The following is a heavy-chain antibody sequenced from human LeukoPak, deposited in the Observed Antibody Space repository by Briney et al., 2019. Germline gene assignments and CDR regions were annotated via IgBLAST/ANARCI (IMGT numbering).Heavy chain of an antibody. V-gene: IGHV1-2*02. D-gene: IGHD2-21*01. CDR3: ARGFYIAKTAGVFDI. CDR1: GFTFSDYF. CDR2: IIPKSGAT. J-gene: IGHJ3*02. Sequence: ASVKVSCTASGFTFSDYFIHWVRQAPGQGLEWMGWIIPKSGATNFAQRFRDRVTVTSDTSTVSMDLSRLTSDDTAVYYCARGFYIAKTAGVFDIWGQGTMVTVSS.